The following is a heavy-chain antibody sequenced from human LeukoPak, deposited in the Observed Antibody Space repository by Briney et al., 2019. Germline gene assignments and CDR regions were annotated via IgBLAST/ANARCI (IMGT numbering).Heavy chain of an antibody. CDR1: GFSVSNNY. CDR3: AKGPQWLPPGDYFDY. V-gene: IGHV3-53*01. Sequence: GGSLRLSCAASGFSVSNNYMNWVRQASGKGLEWVSVMHSDGRTYYADSVKGRFTISRDNSKNTLYLQMNSLRAEDTAVYYCAKGPQWLPPGDYFDYWGQGTLVTVSS. D-gene: IGHD6-19*01. J-gene: IGHJ4*02. CDR2: MHSDGRT.